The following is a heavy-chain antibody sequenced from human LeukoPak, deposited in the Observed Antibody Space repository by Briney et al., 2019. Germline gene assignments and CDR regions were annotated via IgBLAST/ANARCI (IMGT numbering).Heavy chain of an antibody. CDR1: GYTFTGYY. Sequence: ASVKVSCKASGYTFTGYYMHWVRQAPGQGLEWMGWINPNSGGTNYAQKFQGRVTMTRDTSISTAYMELSGLRSDDTAVYYCAREGDSSSADAFDIWGQGTMVTVSS. D-gene: IGHD3-22*01. CDR2: INPNSGGT. V-gene: IGHV1-2*02. J-gene: IGHJ3*02. CDR3: AREGDSSSADAFDI.